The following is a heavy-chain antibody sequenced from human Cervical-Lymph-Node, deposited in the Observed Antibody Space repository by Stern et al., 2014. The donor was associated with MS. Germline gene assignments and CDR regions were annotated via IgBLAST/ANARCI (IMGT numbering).Heavy chain of an antibody. CDR3: ARDRTYNTYYSYFDV. J-gene: IGHJ2*01. V-gene: IGHV3-30*04. D-gene: IGHD1-1*01. CDR1: GFTFSSFA. CDR2: MSYDEAYK. Sequence: VQLVESGGGVVQPGTSLTLSCAASGFTFSSFAMHWVRQAPGKGLEWVAVMSYDEAYKYYADSVEGRFTVSRDNSKDTLFLQMNSLRPEDTAVYYCARDRTYNTYYSYFDVWGRGTLVTVSS.